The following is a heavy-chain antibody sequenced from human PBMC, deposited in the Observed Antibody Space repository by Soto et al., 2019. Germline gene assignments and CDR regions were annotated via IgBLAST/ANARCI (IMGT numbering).Heavy chain of an antibody. V-gene: IGHV4-59*08. J-gene: IGHJ6*02. D-gene: IGHD3-10*01. CDR2: VSPSWGS. CDR3: ARQGFGARRGLVDV. CDR1: GDSISSYY. Sequence: QVLLQESGPGLVKPSETLSLSCTVSGDSISSYYSGWIRQPPGKDMEWIGYVSPSWGSAYNPSLQSRVAISLDTSISQFSMELTSVTATDTAVYNCARQGFGARRGLVDVWGQGTKVTVSS.